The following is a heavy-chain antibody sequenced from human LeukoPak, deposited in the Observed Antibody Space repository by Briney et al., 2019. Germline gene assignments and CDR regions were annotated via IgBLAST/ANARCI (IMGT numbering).Heavy chain of an antibody. CDR3: ARASWVSSTDAVR. J-gene: IGHJ4*02. CDR1: GLSFSTFA. V-gene: IGHV3-23*01. CDR2: LRGNGET. Sequence: PGGSLRLSCAASGLSFSTFAMSWVRQGPARGLEWVSSLRGNGETFYAESVKGRFTLSSDRSRNTVYLHLNNLKVEDTAMYYCARASWVSSTDAVRWGQGTLVTVSS. D-gene: IGHD3-16*01.